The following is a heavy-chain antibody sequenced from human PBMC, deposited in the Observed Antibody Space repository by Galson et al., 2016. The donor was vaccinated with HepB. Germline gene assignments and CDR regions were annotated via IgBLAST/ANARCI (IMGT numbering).Heavy chain of an antibody. CDR3: ARDDRWYYYDSSGYSYGAFDM. CDR1: GFTLSRHS. J-gene: IGHJ3*02. D-gene: IGHD3-22*01. CDR2: ISITSTTK. V-gene: IGHV3-48*02. Sequence: SLRLSCAGSGFTLSRHSMNWVRQAPGKGLEWISYISITSTTKYYADSVKGRFTISRDNAKNSLYLQMNSLRDEDTAVYYCARDDRWYYYDSSGYSYGAFDMWGQGTMVAVSS.